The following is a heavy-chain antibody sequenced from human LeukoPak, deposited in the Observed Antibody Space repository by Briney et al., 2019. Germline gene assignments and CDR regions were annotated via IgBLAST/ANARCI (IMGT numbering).Heavy chain of an antibody. CDR2: INPSGGNT. Sequence: ASVKVSCKASGYTFTSYYIHWVRQAPGQGLEWMGIINPSGGNTNYAQKFQGRVTMTRDTSTSTVYMELGSLRSGDTAVYYCARVGGYGDYAPDYWGQGTLVTVSS. CDR3: ARVGGYGDYAPDY. J-gene: IGHJ4*02. D-gene: IGHD4-17*01. CDR1: GYTFTSYY. V-gene: IGHV1-46*01.